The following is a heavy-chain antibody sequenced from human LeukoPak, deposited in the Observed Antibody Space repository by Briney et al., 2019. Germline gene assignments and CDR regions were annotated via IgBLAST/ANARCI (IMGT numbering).Heavy chain of an antibody. Sequence: GGSLRLSCAASGFTFSNAWMSWVRQAPGKGLEWVGRIKSKTDGGTTDYAAPVKGRFTISRDDSKNTLYLQMNSLRAEDTAVYYCARGARDPAAIWYYFDYWGQGTLVTVSS. J-gene: IGHJ4*02. CDR2: IKSKTDGGTT. CDR1: GFTFSNAW. CDR3: ARGARDPAAIWYYFDY. V-gene: IGHV3-15*01. D-gene: IGHD2-2*02.